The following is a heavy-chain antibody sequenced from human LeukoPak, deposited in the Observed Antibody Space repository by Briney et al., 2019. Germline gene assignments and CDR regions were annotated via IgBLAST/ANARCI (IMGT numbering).Heavy chain of an antibody. J-gene: IGHJ4*02. CDR1: GFTFSSYA. D-gene: IGHD3-22*01. V-gene: IGHV3-64*01. CDR2: ISSNGGST. Sequence: PGGSLRLSCAASGFTFSSYAMHWVRQAPGKGLEYVSAISSNGGSTYYANSVKGRFTISRDNSKNTLYLQMGSLRAEDMAVYYCAREAYYYDSSGYYYLDYWGQGTLVTVSS. CDR3: AREAYYYDSSGYYYLDY.